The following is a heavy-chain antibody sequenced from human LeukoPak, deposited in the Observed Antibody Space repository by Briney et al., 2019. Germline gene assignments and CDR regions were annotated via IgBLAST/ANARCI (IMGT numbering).Heavy chain of an antibody. Sequence: GGSLRLSCAASGFTVSSNSMTWVRQAPGKGLEWVSSIYSGGSTYYADSVKGRFTISRDDSQNTLYLQMNSLRTEDTAMYYCVRESRSVAGSCWGQGTLVTVSS. V-gene: IGHV3-53*01. CDR3: VRESRSVAGSC. D-gene: IGHD6-19*01. CDR2: IYSGGST. CDR1: GFTVSSNS. J-gene: IGHJ4*02.